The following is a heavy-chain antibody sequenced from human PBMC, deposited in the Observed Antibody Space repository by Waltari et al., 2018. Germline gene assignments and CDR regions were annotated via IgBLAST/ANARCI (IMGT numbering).Heavy chain of an antibody. D-gene: IGHD3-3*01. V-gene: IGHV1-46*01. CDR3: ARDGFVFVQQEYNWFDP. J-gene: IGHJ5*02. CDR1: GYPFTSYY. Sequence: QVQLVQSGAEVKKPGASVKVSCTASGYPFTSYYMHWVRQAQGQGLEWMGIINPSGGSTSYAQKFQGRVTMTRDTSTSTVYMELSSLRSEDTAVYYCARDGFVFVQQEYNWFDPWGQGTLVTVSS. CDR2: INPSGGST.